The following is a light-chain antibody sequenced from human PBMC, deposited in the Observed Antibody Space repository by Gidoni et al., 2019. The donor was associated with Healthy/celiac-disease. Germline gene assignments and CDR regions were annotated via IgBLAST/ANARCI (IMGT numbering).Light chain of an antibody. J-gene: IGLJ1*01. CDR1: SSDVGGYNY. Sequence: QSALSKPASVSGSPGQSITISCTGTSSDVGGYNYVSWYQQHPGKAPNIMIYEVSNRPSGVSNRFSGSKSGNTASLTISVLQAEDEADYYCSSYTSSSTYVLGTGTKVTVL. CDR3: SSYTSSSTYV. V-gene: IGLV2-14*01. CDR2: EVS.